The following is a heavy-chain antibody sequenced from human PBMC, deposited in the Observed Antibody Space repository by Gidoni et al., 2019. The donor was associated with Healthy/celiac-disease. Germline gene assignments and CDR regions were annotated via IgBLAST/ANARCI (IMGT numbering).Heavy chain of an antibody. CDR1: GGTFSSYA. V-gene: IGHV1-69*04. J-gene: IGHJ6*03. CDR3: ARVEGGSPSGYDFWSGTHDYYYYMDV. Sequence: QVQLVQSGAEVKKPGSSVKVSCKASGGTFSSYAISWVRQAPGQGLEWMGRIIPILGIANYAQKFQGRVTITADKSTSTAYMELSSLRSEDTAVYYCARVEGGSPSGYDFWSGTHDYYYYMDVWGKGTTVTVSS. D-gene: IGHD3-3*01. CDR2: IIPILGIA.